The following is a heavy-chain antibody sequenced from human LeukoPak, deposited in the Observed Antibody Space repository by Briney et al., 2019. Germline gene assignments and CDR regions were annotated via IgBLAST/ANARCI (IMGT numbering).Heavy chain of an antibody. V-gene: IGHV3-33*08. J-gene: IGHJ1*01. Sequence: PGGSLRLSCAASGFTFSSYWMSWVRQAPGKGLEWVAVIWYDGSNKYYADSVKGRFTISRDNSKNTLYLQMNSLRAEDTAVYYCARGYCSSTSCSDPAEYFQHWGQGTLVTVSS. CDR1: GFTFSSYW. CDR2: IWYDGSNK. CDR3: ARGYCSSTSCSDPAEYFQH. D-gene: IGHD2-2*01.